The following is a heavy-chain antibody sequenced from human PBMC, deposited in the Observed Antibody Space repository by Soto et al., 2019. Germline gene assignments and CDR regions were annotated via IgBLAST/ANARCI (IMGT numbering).Heavy chain of an antibody. CDR3: ARGPIRFFDY. CDR1: GFTFSSYW. J-gene: IGHJ4*02. Sequence: EVQLVESGGGLVQPGGSLRLSCAASGFTFSSYWMHWVRQAPGKGLVWVSRISSDGRNTIYADSVTGRFTISRDNAKNTLYLQMNSLRAEDTAVYYCARGPIRFFDYWGQGTLVTVSS. CDR2: ISSDGRNT. V-gene: IGHV3-74*01.